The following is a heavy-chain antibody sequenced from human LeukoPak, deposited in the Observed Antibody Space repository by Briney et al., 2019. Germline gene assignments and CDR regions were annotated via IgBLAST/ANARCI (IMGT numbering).Heavy chain of an antibody. CDR3: ARVDIVATISYFDY. Sequence: GASVKVSCKASGYTFTSYGISWVRQAPGQGLEWMGWISAYNGNTNYAQKLQGRVTMTTDTSTSTAYMELRSLRSDDTAVYYCARVDIVATISYFDYWGQGTLVTVSS. J-gene: IGHJ4*02. CDR2: ISAYNGNT. V-gene: IGHV1-18*01. D-gene: IGHD5-12*01. CDR1: GYTFTSYG.